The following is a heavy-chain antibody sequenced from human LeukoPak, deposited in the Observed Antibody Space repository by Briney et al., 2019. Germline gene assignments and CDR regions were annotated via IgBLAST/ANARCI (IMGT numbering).Heavy chain of an antibody. CDR1: GGSISSSSYY. V-gene: IGHV4-39*01. J-gene: IGHJ6*03. CDR2: IYYSGST. Sequence: KPSETLSLTCTVSGGSISSSSYYWGWIRQPPGKGLEWIGSIYYSGSTYYNPSLKSRVTISVDTSKNQFSLKLSSVTAADTAVYYCARLRINGYYYYMDVWGKGTTVTVSS. CDR3: ARLRINGYYYYMDV. D-gene: IGHD3-10*01.